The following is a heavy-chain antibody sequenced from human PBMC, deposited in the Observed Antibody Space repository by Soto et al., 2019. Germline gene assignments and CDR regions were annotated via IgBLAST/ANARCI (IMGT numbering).Heavy chain of an antibody. V-gene: IGHV3-15*01. J-gene: IGHJ4*02. D-gene: IGHD6-19*01. CDR3: TTVGYDSRATGYSSGWYYFSISTGLIDY. CDR1: GFIFSNAW. CDR2: IKSKTDGGTT. Sequence: EVQLVESGGGLVKPGGSLRLSCAASGFIFSNAWMTWVRQAPGKGLEWVGRIKSKTDGGTTDFAAPVKGRFTISRDDSKNTLYLQMNSLKTEDTAVYYCTTVGYDSRATGYSSGWYYFSISTGLIDYWGQGTLVTVSS.